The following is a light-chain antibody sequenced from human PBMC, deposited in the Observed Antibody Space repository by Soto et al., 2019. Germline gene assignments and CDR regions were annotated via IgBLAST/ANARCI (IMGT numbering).Light chain of an antibody. CDR2: EVD. CDR1: SSDVGDYNR. V-gene: IGLV2-14*01. Sequence: QSALTQPASVSGSPGQSITISCIGTSSDVGDYNRVSWYQHHPGNAPKLLIFEVDNRPSGISDRFSAFKSGNTASLTISGLQAEDEADYFCCSYTTSSTLVCGTGTKLTVL. J-gene: IGLJ1*01. CDR3: CSYTTSSTLV.